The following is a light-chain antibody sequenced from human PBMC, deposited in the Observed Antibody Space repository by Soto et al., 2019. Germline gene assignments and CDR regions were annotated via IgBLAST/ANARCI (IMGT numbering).Light chain of an antibody. CDR2: ASS. CDR3: KQLNTFPVT. V-gene: IGKV1-9*01. J-gene: IGKJ5*01. CDR1: QGISSY. Sequence: DIQLTQSPSFLSASVGDRVTISCRASQGISSYLAWYQQTPGKAPKLLIYASSTLQSGVPSRFRGSGSRTEFTLTIGSLQPEDFATYYCKQLNTFPVTFGQGKRLDI.